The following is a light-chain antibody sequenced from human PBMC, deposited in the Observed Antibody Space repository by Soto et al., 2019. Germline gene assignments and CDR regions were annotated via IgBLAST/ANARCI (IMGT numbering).Light chain of an antibody. J-gene: IGKJ5*01. CDR3: QQYSHLIT. CDR2: DAS. Sequence: DIQMTQSPSSLSASVGDRVTITWQASQNINNYLNWYQQKLGKAPKLLIYDASNLETGVPSRFSGSGSGTDFTFTISSLQPEDIATYYCQQYSHLITFGQGTRLEIK. CDR1: QNINNY. V-gene: IGKV1-33*01.